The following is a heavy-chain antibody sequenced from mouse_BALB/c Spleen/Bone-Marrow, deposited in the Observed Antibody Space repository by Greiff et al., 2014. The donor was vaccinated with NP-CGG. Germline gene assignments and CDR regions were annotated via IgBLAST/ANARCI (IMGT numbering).Heavy chain of an antibody. V-gene: IGHV2-9*02. Sequence: QVQLKESGPGLVAPSQSLSISCTVSGFSLTSYGVHWVRQPPEKGLEWPGVIWADGSTNYNSALMSRLSISKDNSKSQVFLKMNSLQTDDTAMYYCARITTATGAMDYWGQGTSVTVSS. D-gene: IGHD1-2*01. CDR3: ARITTATGAMDY. CDR2: IWADGST. CDR1: GFSLTSYG. J-gene: IGHJ4*01.